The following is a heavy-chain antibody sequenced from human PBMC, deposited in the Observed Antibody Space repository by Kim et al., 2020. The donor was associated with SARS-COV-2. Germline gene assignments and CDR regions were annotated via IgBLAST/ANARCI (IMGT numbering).Heavy chain of an antibody. D-gene: IGHD3-22*01. CDR2: ISGSGDTT. J-gene: IGHJ5*02. Sequence: GGSLRLSCAASGFIVSKYAMSWVRQAPGKGLEWVSTISGSGDTTYFAGSVKGRFTISRDNSKNTLHLEMNTLRVDDTAVYYCAKDPNSNGSPEGWFDPWGQGTPVTVSS. V-gene: IGHV3-23*01. CDR1: GFIVSKYA. CDR3: AKDPNSNGSPEGWFDP.